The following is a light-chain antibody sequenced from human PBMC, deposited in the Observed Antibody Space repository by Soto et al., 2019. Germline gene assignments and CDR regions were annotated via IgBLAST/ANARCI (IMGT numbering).Light chain of an antibody. V-gene: IGKV3-20*01. CDR3: QQYGTSPRT. CDR2: GAS. CDR1: QSVYSSY. Sequence: EIVLTQSPGTLSLSPGEGATVSCRASQSVYSSYLAWYQQKPGQAPRLLIYGASSRATGIPDRFSASGSGTAFTLTISRLETEDFAVYYCQQYGTSPRTFGQGTRVEIK. J-gene: IGKJ1*01.